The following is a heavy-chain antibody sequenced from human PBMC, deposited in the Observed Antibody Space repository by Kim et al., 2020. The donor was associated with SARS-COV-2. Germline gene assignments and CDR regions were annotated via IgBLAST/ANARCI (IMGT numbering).Heavy chain of an antibody. V-gene: IGHV1-58*01. Sequence: SVKVSCKASGFTFTSSAVQWVRQARGQRLEWIGWIVVGSGNTNYAQKFQERVTITRDMSTSTAYMELSSLRSEDTAVYYCAARTRLHPDSSSSGLTDYWGQGTLVTVSS. CDR3: AARTRLHPDSSSSGLTDY. CDR1: GFTFTSSA. J-gene: IGHJ4*02. D-gene: IGHD6-6*01. CDR2: IVVGSGNT.